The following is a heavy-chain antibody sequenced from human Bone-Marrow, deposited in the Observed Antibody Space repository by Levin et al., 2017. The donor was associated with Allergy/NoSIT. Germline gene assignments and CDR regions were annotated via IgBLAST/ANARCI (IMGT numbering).Heavy chain of an antibody. CDR2: INANNGNP. D-gene: IGHD3-3*01. J-gene: IGHJ4*02. CDR3: ARGHDFWSGYYSRPDF. CDR1: GYMFTTYA. Sequence: GGSLRLSCKASGYMFTTYAINWVRQAPGQGLEWMGLINANNGNPTYAQGSTGRFVFSLDTSVSTAYLQIISLKAEDTAVYYCARGHDFWSGYYSRPDFWGQGTLVTVSS. V-gene: IGHV7-4-1*02.